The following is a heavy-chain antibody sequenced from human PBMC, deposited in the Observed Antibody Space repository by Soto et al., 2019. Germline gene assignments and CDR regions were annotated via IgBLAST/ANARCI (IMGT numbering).Heavy chain of an antibody. V-gene: IGHV3-53*01. CDR3: VRDFGSSSEGGMDV. Sequence: PGGSLRLSCAASGFTFSSYGMHWVRQAPGKGLEWVSVIYSGGITFYADSVKGRFTISRDNSKNTLYLQMNNLRGEDTAVYYCVRDFGSSSEGGMDVWGQGTTVTVSS. CDR1: GFTFSSYG. CDR2: IYSGGIT. J-gene: IGHJ6*02. D-gene: IGHD6-6*01.